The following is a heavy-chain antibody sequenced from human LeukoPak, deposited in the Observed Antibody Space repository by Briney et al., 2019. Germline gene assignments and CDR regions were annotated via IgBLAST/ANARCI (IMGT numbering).Heavy chain of an antibody. V-gene: IGHV3-23*01. CDR2: ISGSGAST. CDR3: ASLPFGVVINYYYYYYMDV. Sequence: GGSLRLSCAASGFTYSSYAMNWVRQAPGKGLEWVSTISGSGASTYYADSVKGRFTISRDNSKNSLYLQMNSLRAEDTAVYYCASLPFGVVINYYYYYYMDVWGKGTTVTVSS. J-gene: IGHJ6*03. D-gene: IGHD3-3*01. CDR1: GFTYSSYA.